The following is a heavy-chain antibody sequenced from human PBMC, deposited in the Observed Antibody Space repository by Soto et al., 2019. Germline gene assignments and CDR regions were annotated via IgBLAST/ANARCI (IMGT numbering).Heavy chain of an antibody. CDR3: ARTDCSSTSCYNYYYYGMDV. Sequence: SETLSLTCTVSGGSVSSGSYYWSWIRQPPGKGLEWIGYIYYSGSTNYNPSLKSRVTITRDTSATTAYMELSSLRSEDSAVFYCARTDCSSTSCYNYYYYGMDVWGQGTTVTVSS. V-gene: IGHV4-61*01. CDR2: IYYSGST. D-gene: IGHD2-2*01. J-gene: IGHJ6*02. CDR1: GGSVSSGSYY.